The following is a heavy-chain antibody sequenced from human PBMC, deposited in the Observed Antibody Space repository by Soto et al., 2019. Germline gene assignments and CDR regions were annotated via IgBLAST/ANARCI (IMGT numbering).Heavy chain of an antibody. D-gene: IGHD6-19*01. CDR3: AGLPVADVAFDN. CDR1: GGTFSSYT. Sequence: QVQLVQSGAEVKKPGSSVKVSCKASGGTFSSYTISWVRQAPGQGLEWMGRIIPILGIAKYAQKFQGRVTITADKSTSTAYMELSSLRSEDTAVYYCAGLPVADVAFDNWGQGTMVTVSS. V-gene: IGHV1-69*02. J-gene: IGHJ3*02. CDR2: IIPILGIA.